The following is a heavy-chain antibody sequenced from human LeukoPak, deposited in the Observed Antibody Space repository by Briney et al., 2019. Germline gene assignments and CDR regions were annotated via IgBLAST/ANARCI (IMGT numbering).Heavy chain of an antibody. Sequence: SDPVSHMHSVSGGYISSSSYYWAWLRPPPGKGLEWIGNIYYSGSPYYNPPLQSRVTISIDTSKNQFSLKLRFVTAADTAVYYCARVRCSGGSCPYYYYYYYMDVWGKGTTVTVSS. CDR3: ARVRCSGGSCPYYYYYYYMDV. CDR2: IYYSGSP. V-gene: IGHV4-39*07. CDR1: GGYISSSSYY. J-gene: IGHJ6*03. D-gene: IGHD2-15*01.